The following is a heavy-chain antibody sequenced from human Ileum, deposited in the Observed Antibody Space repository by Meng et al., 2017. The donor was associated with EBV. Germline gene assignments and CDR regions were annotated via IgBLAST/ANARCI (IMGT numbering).Heavy chain of an antibody. V-gene: IGHV3-23*04. CDR3: AKGNTVITPLDF. Sequence: EVQLVESGGGLVQPGGSLRLSCAASGFAFSSYAMTWVRQAPGKGLEWVSVISGSGGVTYYADSVKGRFTISRDNSKNTLYLQMNSLRAEDTAVYYCAKGNTVITPLDFWGQGSLVTVSS. CDR1: GFAFSSYA. D-gene: IGHD4-23*01. CDR2: ISGSGGVT. J-gene: IGHJ4*02.